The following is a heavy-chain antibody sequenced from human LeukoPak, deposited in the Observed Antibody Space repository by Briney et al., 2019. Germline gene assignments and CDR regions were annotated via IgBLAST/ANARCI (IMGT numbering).Heavy chain of an antibody. CDR1: GGSISSGGYY. CDR2: IYYSGST. CDR3: AASYSSSSPPDY. J-gene: IGHJ4*02. V-gene: IGHV4-31*03. D-gene: IGHD6-6*01. Sequence: SQTLSLTCTVSGGSISSGGYYWSWIRQHPGKGLEWIGYIYYSGSTYYNPSLKSRVTISVDTPKNQFSLKLSSVTAADTAVYYCAASYSSSSPPDYWGQGTLVTVSS.